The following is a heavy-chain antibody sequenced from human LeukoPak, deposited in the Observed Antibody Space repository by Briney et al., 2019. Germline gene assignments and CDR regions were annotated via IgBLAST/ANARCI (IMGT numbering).Heavy chain of an antibody. D-gene: IGHD5-18*01. CDR3: AKEGVQLWSLVY. Sequence: GGSLRLSCAASGFTFSSYGMHWVRQAPGKGLEWVAVISYDGSNKYYADSVKGRFTISRDNSKNTLYLQMNSLRAEDTAVYYCAKEGVQLWSLVYWGQGTLVTVSS. CDR2: ISYDGSNK. CDR1: GFTFSSYG. V-gene: IGHV3-30*18. J-gene: IGHJ4*02.